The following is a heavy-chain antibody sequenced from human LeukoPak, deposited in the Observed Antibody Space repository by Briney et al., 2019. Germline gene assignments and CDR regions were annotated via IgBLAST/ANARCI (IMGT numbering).Heavy chain of an antibody. CDR2: IIPIFGTA. Sequence: SVKVSCKASGGTFSSYAISWVRQAPGQGLEWMGRIIPIFGTANYAQKFQGRVTITTDGSTSTAYMELSSLRSEDTAVYYCARDLYDFWSGLDYWGQGTLVTVSS. J-gene: IGHJ4*02. D-gene: IGHD3-3*01. CDR3: ARDLYDFWSGLDY. CDR1: GGTFSSYA. V-gene: IGHV1-69*05.